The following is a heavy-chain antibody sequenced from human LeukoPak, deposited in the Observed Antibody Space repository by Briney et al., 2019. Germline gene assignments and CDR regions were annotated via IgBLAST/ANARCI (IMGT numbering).Heavy chain of an antibody. CDR2: ISHIGST. V-gene: IGHV4-59*11. CDR3: ARDRISINALDM. D-gene: IGHD1-14*01. Sequence: SETLSLTCTVSGASISGHYLTWLRQPPGKGLEWIGYISHIGSTNYNPSLKSRVTISVDTSKNQFALKLTSVTAADTAVYYCARDRISINALDMWGQGTMVTVSS. J-gene: IGHJ3*02. CDR1: GASISGHY.